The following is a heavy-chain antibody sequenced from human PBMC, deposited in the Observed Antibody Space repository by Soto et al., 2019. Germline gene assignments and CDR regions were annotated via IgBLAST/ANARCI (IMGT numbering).Heavy chain of an antibody. CDR2: IYKSGST. D-gene: IGHD2-15*01. CDR1: GDSISSGDYS. Sequence: SETLSLTFTVSGDSISSGDYSWSWIRQHPGKGLEWIGYIYKSGSTYYNPSLKSRVTISVDTSENQFSLKVSSVTAADTAVYYCVHSPNVAVDHWGHGTLVTVSS. V-gene: IGHV4-30-4*08. CDR3: VHSPNVAVDH. J-gene: IGHJ4*01.